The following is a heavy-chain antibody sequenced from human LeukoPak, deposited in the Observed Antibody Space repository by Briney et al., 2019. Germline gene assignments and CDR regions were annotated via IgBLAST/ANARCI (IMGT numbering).Heavy chain of an antibody. J-gene: IGHJ4*02. CDR1: GGSISSGGYY. V-gene: IGHV4-31*03. D-gene: IGHD3-10*01. Sequence: SETLSLTCTVSGGSISSGGYYWSWIRQHPGKGLEWIGYIYYSGSTYYNPSLKSRVTISVDTSKNQFSLKLSSVTAVDTAVYYCARVPQLGWFGEAPFDYWGQGTLVTVSS. CDR3: ARVPQLGWFGEAPFDY. CDR2: IYYSGST.